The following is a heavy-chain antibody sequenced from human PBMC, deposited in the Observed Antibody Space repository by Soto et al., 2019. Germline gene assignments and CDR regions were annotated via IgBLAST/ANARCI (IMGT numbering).Heavy chain of an antibody. J-gene: IGHJ4*02. D-gene: IGHD1-26*01. CDR1: GFTFSSYG. CDR2: ISYDGSNT. CDR3: AKEGGLSGSYYISSSYYFDY. V-gene: IGHV3-30*18. Sequence: QVQLVESGGGVVQPGRSLRLSCVASGFTFSSYGMHWVRQAPGKGLEWVAIISYDGSNTYYADSVKGRFTISRDNSQHTLDLQMNSLRAEDTSVYYCAKEGGLSGSYYISSSYYFDYWGQGTLVTVSS.